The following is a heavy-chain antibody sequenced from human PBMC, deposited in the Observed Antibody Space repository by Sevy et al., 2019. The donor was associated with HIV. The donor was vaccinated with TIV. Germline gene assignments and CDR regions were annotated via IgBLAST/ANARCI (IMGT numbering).Heavy chain of an antibody. CDR1: GFDFKSHS. CDR3: AREGCTKPHDY. Sequence: GGSLRLSCAASGFDFKSHSMHWVRQAPGKGLEWISHISSTSNNIYYADSVQGRFTISRDNSKSSVYLQMNNLRPEDTGGDYWAREGCTKPHDYWGQGTLVTVSS. V-gene: IGHV3-48*01. D-gene: IGHD2-8*01. CDR2: ISSTSNNI. J-gene: IGHJ4*02.